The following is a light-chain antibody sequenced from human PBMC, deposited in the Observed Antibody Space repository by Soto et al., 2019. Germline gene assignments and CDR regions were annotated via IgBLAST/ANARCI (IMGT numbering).Light chain of an antibody. J-gene: IGKJ2*01. CDR2: KAS. Sequence: DIQMTQSPSTLSASVGDRVTITCRASQSIGSWLAWYQQKPGKAPKLLIYKASSLESGVPSRFSGSGSGTDFPLTISSLQPDDFATYYCQQYNSAYTLGQGTKLEIK. V-gene: IGKV1-5*03. CDR1: QSIGSW. CDR3: QQYNSAYT.